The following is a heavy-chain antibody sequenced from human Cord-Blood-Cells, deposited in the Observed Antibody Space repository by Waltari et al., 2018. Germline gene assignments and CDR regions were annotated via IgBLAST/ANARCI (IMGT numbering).Heavy chain of an antibody. CDR2: RYYSGST. Sequence: QLQLQESGPGLVKPSETLSPTCTVSGGSISSSSDYWGWLRRPPRKGQEWIRSRYYSGSTYYNPYLKSRVTISVDTSKNQFSLKLSSVTAADTAVYYCARQSSSWYTNAFDIWGQGTMVTVSS. CDR1: GGSISSSSDY. D-gene: IGHD6-13*01. CDR3: ARQSSSWYTNAFDI. V-gene: IGHV4-39*01. J-gene: IGHJ3*02.